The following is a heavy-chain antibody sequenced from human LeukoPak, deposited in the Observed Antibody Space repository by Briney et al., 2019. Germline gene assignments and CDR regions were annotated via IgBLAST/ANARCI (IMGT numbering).Heavy chain of an antibody. D-gene: IGHD4-17*01. V-gene: IGHV3-11*01. CDR1: GFTFSDYY. CDR2: ISSSGSTI. Sequence: GGSLRLSCAASGFTFSDYYMSWIRQAPGKGLEWVSYISSSGSTIYYADSVKGRFTISRDNAKNSPYLQMNSLKTEDTAVYYCTASYGDYVGVYYYYMDVWGKGTTVTISS. J-gene: IGHJ6*03. CDR3: TASYGDYVGVYYYYMDV.